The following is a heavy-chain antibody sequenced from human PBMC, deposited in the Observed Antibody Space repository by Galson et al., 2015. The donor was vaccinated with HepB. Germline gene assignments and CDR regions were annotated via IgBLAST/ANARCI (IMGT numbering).Heavy chain of an antibody. CDR2: IWYDGSNI. D-gene: IGHD3-10*01. J-gene: IGHJ4*02. CDR3: ARDTAYYASGSYYGLGF. Sequence: SLRLSCAASGFTFSYYGMHWVRQAPGKGLEWVAVIWYDGSNIYYADSVKGRFTISRDNSKNTLYLQMNSLRAEDTAVYYCARDTAYYASGSYYGLGFWGQGTLVTVSS. CDR1: GFTFSYYG. V-gene: IGHV3-33*01.